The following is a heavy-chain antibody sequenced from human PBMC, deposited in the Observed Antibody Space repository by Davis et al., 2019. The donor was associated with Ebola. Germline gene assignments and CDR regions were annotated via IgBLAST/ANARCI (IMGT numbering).Heavy chain of an antibody. D-gene: IGHD2-2*02. CDR2: INHSGST. V-gene: IGHV4-34*01. CDR1: GGSFSGYY. CDR3: AREDIVVVPAAIQDSSGWYPPFV. Sequence: SETLSLTCAVYGGSFSGYYWSWIRQPPGKGLEWIGEINHSGSTNYNPSLKSRVTISVDTSKKPFSLKLSSVTAADTAVYYCAREDIVVVPAAIQDSSGWYPPFVWGQGTLVTVSS. J-gene: IGHJ4*02.